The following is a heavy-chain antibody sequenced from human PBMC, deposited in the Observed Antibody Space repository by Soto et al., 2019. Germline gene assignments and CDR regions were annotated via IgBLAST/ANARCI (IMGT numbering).Heavy chain of an antibody. Sequence: EVHLVESGGGLVKPGESLRLSCVVSGIKFSDAWMNWVRQPPGKGLEWVGRIYGDSRSETAAPVKGRFTISRDNSKDTLYLEMSTLGVDDTAVYFCVWQARYTSNFHWGQGTLVTVSS. CDR2: IYGDSRSET. J-gene: IGHJ4*02. V-gene: IGHV3-15*07. CDR1: GIKFSDAW. CDR3: VWQARYTSNFH. D-gene: IGHD6-13*01.